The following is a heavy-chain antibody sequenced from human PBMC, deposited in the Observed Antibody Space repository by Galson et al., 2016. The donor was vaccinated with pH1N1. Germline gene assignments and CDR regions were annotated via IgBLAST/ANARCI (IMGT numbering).Heavy chain of an antibody. Sequence: SLRLSCAASGFTFTNYWMLWVRQAPGRGLEWVAKINQDGSKKYHVDSVKGRFTISRDNAKNSLYLQMSSLRAEDTGVYYCLRGMNVWGQGTTVTVSS. CDR1: GFTFTNYW. CDR3: LRGMNV. V-gene: IGHV3-7*01. CDR2: INQDGSKK. J-gene: IGHJ6*02.